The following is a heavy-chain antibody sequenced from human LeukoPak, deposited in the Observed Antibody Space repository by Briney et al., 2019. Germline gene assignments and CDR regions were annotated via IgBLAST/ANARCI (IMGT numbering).Heavy chain of an antibody. V-gene: IGHV4-61*02. Sequence: SETLSLTCAVSGGSISSGGYSWSWIRQPAGKGLEWIGRIYTSGSTNYNPSLKSRVTMSVDTSKNQFSLKLSSVTAADTAVYYCARDAWELLDYWGQGTLVTVSS. CDR1: GGSISSGGYS. CDR3: ARDAWELLDY. J-gene: IGHJ4*02. D-gene: IGHD1-26*01. CDR2: IYTSGST.